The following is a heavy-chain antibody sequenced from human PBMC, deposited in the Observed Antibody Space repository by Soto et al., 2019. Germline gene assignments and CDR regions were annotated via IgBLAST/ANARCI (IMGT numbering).Heavy chain of an antibody. CDR3: ARGGIVGAGWGPYFDH. J-gene: IGHJ4*02. CDR2: INPTTGSV. V-gene: IGHV1-46*01. CDR1: GYTFTTYS. D-gene: IGHD6-13*01. Sequence: QVQVVQSGAEVKKPGASVKVSCKASGYTFTTYSMHWVRQAPGQGLEWMGIINPTTGSVGYAQSFQDRVTMTMDTSTSKAYMELSSLTSGDTAVYYCARGGIVGAGWGPYFDHWGQGTLITVSS.